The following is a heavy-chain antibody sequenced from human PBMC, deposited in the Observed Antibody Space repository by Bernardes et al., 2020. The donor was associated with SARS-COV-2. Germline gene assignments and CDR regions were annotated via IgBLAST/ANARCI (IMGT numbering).Heavy chain of an antibody. CDR3: ARERGLYNWKPYFDY. CDR2: ISSSSSYI. V-gene: IGHV3-21*01. Sequence: GGSLRLSCAASGFTFSSYSMNWVRQAPGKGLEWVSSISSSSSYIYYADSVKGRFTISRDNAKNSLYLQMNSLRAEDTAVYYCARERGLYNWKPYFDYWGQGTLVTVSS. J-gene: IGHJ4*02. CDR1: GFTFSSYS. D-gene: IGHD1-20*01.